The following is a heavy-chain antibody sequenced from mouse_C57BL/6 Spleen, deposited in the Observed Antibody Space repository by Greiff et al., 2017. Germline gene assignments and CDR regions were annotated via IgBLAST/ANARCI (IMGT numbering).Heavy chain of an antibody. J-gene: IGHJ3*01. CDR3: AGIYDGGA. D-gene: IGHD2-12*01. V-gene: IGHV1-82*01. Sequence: VQLQQSGPELVKPGASVKISCKASGYAFTSSWMNWVKQRPGQGLEWIGGIYPGDGDTNYNGKFKGKATLTADKSSSTAYMQLSSLTSEDSAVYFCAGIYDGGAWGQGTMVTVSA. CDR2: IYPGDGDT. CDR1: GYAFTSSW.